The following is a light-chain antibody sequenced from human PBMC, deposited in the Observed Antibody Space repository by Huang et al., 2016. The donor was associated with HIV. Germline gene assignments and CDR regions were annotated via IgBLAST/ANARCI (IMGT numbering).Light chain of an antibody. Sequence: EIVLTQSPDTLSLSPGDRATLSCRASQSFSSNYLAWYKQNPGQAPRLLIYGASRRATGVPDRFSGSGSGTDFTLTISRLDPEDFAMYYCQQYDSSPVTFGGGTKVEMK. CDR2: GAS. V-gene: IGKV3-20*01. J-gene: IGKJ4*01. CDR3: QQYDSSPVT. CDR1: QSFSSNY.